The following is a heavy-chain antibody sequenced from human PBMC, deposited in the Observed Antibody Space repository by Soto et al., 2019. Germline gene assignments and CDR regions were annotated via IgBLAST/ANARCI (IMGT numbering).Heavy chain of an antibody. J-gene: IGHJ5*02. D-gene: IGHD3-16*01. V-gene: IGHV3-33*01. CDR1: GFTFSSFS. CDR3: PRGSSNFGGAVSFDP. CDR2: MWYDGTKE. Sequence: QVQLVESGGGVVQPGGSLRLSCAASGFTFSSFSMHWVRQAPGKGLEWVAMMWYDGTKEYYADSVKGRFTISRDNSKKTLNLKINSLRVEETAGYYCPRGSSNFGGAVSFDPWGREPRSPSPQ.